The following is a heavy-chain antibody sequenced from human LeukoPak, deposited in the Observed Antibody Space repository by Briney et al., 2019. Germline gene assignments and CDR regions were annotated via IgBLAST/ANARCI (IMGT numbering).Heavy chain of an antibody. CDR1: GGSISSGGYY. CDR3: ARSGVSSYDYAPDY. D-gene: IGHD4-17*01. J-gene: IGHJ4*02. Sequence: SETLSLTCTVSGGSISSGGYYWSWIRQHPGKGLEWIGYIYYSGSTYYNPSLKSRVTISVDTSKNQFSLKLSSVTAADTAVYYCARSGVSSYDYAPDYWGQGTLVTVSS. V-gene: IGHV4-31*03. CDR2: IYYSGST.